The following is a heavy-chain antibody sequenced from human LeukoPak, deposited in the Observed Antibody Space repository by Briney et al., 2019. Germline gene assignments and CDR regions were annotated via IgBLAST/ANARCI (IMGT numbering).Heavy chain of an antibody. D-gene: IGHD5-18*01. J-gene: IGHJ3*02. V-gene: IGHV4-39*07. CDR1: SGSISTSNYY. Sequence: SETLSLTCTVSSGSISTSNYYWGWVRQPPGKGLEWIGYILYSGRTYYNPPLKSRVTIAIDTSKNQFSLNLSSVTAADTALYFCARDSDTEAFDIWGQGLMVIVSS. CDR2: ILYSGRT. CDR3: ARDSDTEAFDI.